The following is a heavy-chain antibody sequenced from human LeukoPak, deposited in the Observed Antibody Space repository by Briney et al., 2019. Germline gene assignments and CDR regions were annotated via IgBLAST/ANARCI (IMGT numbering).Heavy chain of an antibody. CDR3: AGSGSQIHNWFDP. CDR1: GYTFTSYD. Sequence: ASVKVSCKASGYTFTSYDINWVRQATGQGLEWMGWMNPNSGNTGYAQKFQGRVTMTRNTSISTAYMELSSLRSEDTAVYYCAGSGSQIHNWFDPWGQGTLVTVSS. CDR2: MNPNSGNT. V-gene: IGHV1-8*01. J-gene: IGHJ5*02. D-gene: IGHD6-13*01.